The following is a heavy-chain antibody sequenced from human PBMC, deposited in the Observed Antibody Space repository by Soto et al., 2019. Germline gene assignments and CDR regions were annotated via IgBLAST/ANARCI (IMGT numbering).Heavy chain of an antibody. Sequence: SVKVSCKASGGTFSSYAISWVRQAPGQGLEWMGGIIPIFGTANYAQKFQGRVTITADESTSTAYMELSSLRSEDTAVYYCARDRADTAMVSFRHPLNYYYYGMDVWGQGTTVTAP. D-gene: IGHD5-18*01. CDR1: GGTFSSYA. CDR3: ARDRADTAMVSFRHPLNYYYYGMDV. J-gene: IGHJ6*02. CDR2: IIPIFGTA. V-gene: IGHV1-69*13.